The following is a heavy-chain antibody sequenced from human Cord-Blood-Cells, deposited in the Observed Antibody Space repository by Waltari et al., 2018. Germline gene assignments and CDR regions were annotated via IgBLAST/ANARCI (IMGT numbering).Heavy chain of an antibody. CDR3: ARSGYDWYFDL. CDR1: GYTFTGYY. J-gene: IGHJ2*01. D-gene: IGHD5-12*01. CDR2: INPNSGGT. V-gene: IGHV1-2*02. Sequence: QVQLVQSGAEVKKPGASVKVSCKASGYTFTGYYMHWGRQAPGQGLEWMGWINPNSGGTNYAQKLQGRVTMTRDTSISTAYMGLSRLRSDDTAVYYCARSGYDWYFDLWGRGTLVTVSS.